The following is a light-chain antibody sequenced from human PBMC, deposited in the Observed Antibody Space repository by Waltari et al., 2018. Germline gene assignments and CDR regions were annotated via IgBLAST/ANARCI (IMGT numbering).Light chain of an antibody. CDR3: QQSSSTPPWT. CDR2: TAS. V-gene: IGKV1-39*01. J-gene: IGKJ1*01. Sequence: DIQMTQSPSSLSASVGDRVTITCRASQTISSYLNWYQQKPGKAPHLLIYTASSLQSGVPSRFSGSGSGTDFTLTSSSLQPEDFATYYCQQSSSTPPWTFGQGTKVEIK. CDR1: QTISSY.